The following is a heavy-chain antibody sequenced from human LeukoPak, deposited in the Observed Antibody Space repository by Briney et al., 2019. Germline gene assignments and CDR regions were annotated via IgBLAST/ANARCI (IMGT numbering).Heavy chain of an antibody. V-gene: IGHV3-23*01. D-gene: IGHD6-6*01. J-gene: IGHJ4*02. CDR3: AKGPGQLVYYFDY. Sequence: GGSLRLSCAASGFTFSSYAMSWVRQAPGKGLEWVSAISGSGGSTYYADSVKGRFTISRDNSKNTLYLQMNSLRAEDTAVYCCAKGPGQLVYYFDYWGQGTLVTVSS. CDR1: GFTFSSYA. CDR2: ISGSGGST.